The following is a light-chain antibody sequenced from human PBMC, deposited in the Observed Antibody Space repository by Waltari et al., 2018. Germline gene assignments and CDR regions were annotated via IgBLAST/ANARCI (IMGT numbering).Light chain of an antibody. CDR1: GNDVGSSNL. Sequence: QSALTQPPSVSGSPGQSITISCPGTGNDVGSSNLVSWYQQHPGKPPQLIIYEVSKRPSGVPNRFSGSKSDNTASLTISGLQDEDEADYYCSSYGGTRPHLLFGGGTKLTVL. CDR3: SSYGGTRPHLL. V-gene: IGLV2-23*02. CDR2: EVS. J-gene: IGLJ3*02.